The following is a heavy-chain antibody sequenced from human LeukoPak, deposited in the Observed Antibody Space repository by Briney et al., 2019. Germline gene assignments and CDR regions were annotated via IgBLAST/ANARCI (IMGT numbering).Heavy chain of an antibody. D-gene: IGHD6-13*01. CDR1: GGSISSYY. CDR2: IYYSGST. J-gene: IGHJ6*02. Sequence: PSETLSLTCTVSGGSISSYYWSWIRQPPGKGLEWIGYIYYSGSTNYNPSLKSRVTISVDTSKNQFSLKLSSVTAADTAVYYCARVRGGSIAAAGAHYYGMDVWGQGTTVTVSS. CDR3: ARVRGGSIAAAGAHYYGMDV. V-gene: IGHV4-59*08.